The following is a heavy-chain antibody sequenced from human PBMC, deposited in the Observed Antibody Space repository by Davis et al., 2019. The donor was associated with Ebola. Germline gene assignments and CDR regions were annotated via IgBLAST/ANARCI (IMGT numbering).Heavy chain of an antibody. CDR3: ARDGATVSGPYYYYYMDV. Sequence: SETLSLTCTVSGGSISSGGYYWSWIRQHPGKGLEWIGYIYYSGSTYYNPSLKSRVTISVDTSKNQFSLKLSSVTAADTAVYYCARDGATVSGPYYYYYMDVWGKGTTVTVSS. J-gene: IGHJ6*03. CDR1: GGSISSGGYY. CDR2: IYYSGST. D-gene: IGHD4-11*01. V-gene: IGHV4-31*03.